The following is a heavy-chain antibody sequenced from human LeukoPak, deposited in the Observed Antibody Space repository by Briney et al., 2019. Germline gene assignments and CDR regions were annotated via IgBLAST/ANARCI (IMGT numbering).Heavy chain of an antibody. CDR2: ISSSSSYI. CDR1: GFTFSSYS. CDR3: ARASYGYVGPDRY. J-gene: IGHJ4*02. Sequence: GGSLRLSFAASGFTFSSYSMNWVRQAPGKGLEWVSSISSSSSYIYYADSVKGRFTISRDNSKNTLHLQMNSLRAEDTAVYYCARASYGYVGPDRYWGQGTLVTVSS. D-gene: IGHD5-18*01. V-gene: IGHV3-21*01.